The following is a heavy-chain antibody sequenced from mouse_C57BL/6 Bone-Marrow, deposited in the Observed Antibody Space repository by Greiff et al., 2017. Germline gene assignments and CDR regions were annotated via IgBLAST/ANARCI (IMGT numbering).Heavy chain of an antibody. CDR2: IDPENGDT. V-gene: IGHV14-4*01. Sequence: EVQLQQSGAELVRPGASVKLSCTASGFNIKDAYMHWVKQRPEQGLEWIGWIDPENGDTEYASKFQGKATITADTSSNTAYLQLSSLTSEDTAVYYCTTTVVANAMDYWGQGTSVTVSS. J-gene: IGHJ4*01. D-gene: IGHD1-1*01. CDR1: GFNIKDAY. CDR3: TTTVVANAMDY.